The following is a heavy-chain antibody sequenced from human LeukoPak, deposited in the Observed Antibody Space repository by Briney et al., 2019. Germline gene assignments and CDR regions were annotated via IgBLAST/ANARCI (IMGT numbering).Heavy chain of an antibody. J-gene: IGHJ5*02. CDR2: INHSGST. Sequence: SETLSLTCAVYGGSFSGYYWSWIRQPPGKGLEWIGEINHSGSTNYNPSLKSRVTLSVDTSKNQFSLKLSSVTAADTAVYYCARVYCSSTSCYLYWFDPWGQGTLVTVSS. CDR1: GGSFSGYY. D-gene: IGHD2-2*01. V-gene: IGHV4-34*01. CDR3: ARVYCSSTSCYLYWFDP.